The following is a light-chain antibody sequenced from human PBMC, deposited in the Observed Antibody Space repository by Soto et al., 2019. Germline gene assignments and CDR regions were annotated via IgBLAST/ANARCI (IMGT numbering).Light chain of an antibody. V-gene: IGLV1-40*01. Sequence: QSVLTQPPSVSGAPGQRVTVSCPGSSSNIGAGSDVQWYQQLPGTAPKLLIYGNSNRPSGVPDRFSGSKSGTSASLAITGLQAEDEADYYCQAYDSGLSGPVFGTGTKVTVL. CDR1: SSNIGAGSD. CDR2: GNS. J-gene: IGLJ1*01. CDR3: QAYDSGLSGPV.